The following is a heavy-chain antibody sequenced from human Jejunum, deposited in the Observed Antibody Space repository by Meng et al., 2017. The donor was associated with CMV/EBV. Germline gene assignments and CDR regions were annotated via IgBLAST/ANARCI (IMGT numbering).Heavy chain of an antibody. V-gene: IGHV3-7*01. J-gene: IGHJ4*02. CDR3: ARGIIIVPNAYYFDS. D-gene: IGHD2/OR15-2a*01. CDR1: GFTFSSSW. CDR2: IKQDGGER. Sequence: GFTFSSSWMNWVRQVPGKGLEWVANIKQDGGERYYVESVKGRFTISRNNAKNSLFLQMDGLRAGDTGVYFCARGIIIVPNAYYFDSWGQGTLVTVSS.